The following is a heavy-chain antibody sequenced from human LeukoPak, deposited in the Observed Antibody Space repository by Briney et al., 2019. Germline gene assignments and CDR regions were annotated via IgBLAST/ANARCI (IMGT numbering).Heavy chain of an antibody. Sequence: ASVKVSCKASGYTFTSYGISWVRQAPGQGLEWMGWISAYNGNTNYAQKLQGRVTMTTDTSTSTAYMELRSLRSDDTAVYYGAGGHYYDSSGYFDYWGQGTLVTVSS. CDR1: GYTFTSYG. D-gene: IGHD3-22*01. V-gene: IGHV1-18*01. J-gene: IGHJ4*02. CDR3: AGGHYYDSSGYFDY. CDR2: ISAYNGNT.